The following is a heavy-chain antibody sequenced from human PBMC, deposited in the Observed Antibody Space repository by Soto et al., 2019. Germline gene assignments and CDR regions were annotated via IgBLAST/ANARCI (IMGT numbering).Heavy chain of an antibody. V-gene: IGHV1-18*04. CDR2: ISAYNGNT. J-gene: IGHJ6*02. CDR3: ARVLGYGSGSYYHYYGMDV. D-gene: IGHD3-10*01. Sequence: SVKGSCKASGYTFTSYGISWGGQAPSQGLEWMGWISAYNGNTNYSQKLQGRVTMTTDTSTSTAYMELRSLRSDDTAVYYCARVLGYGSGSYYHYYGMDVWGQGTMVTVSS. CDR1: GYTFTSYG.